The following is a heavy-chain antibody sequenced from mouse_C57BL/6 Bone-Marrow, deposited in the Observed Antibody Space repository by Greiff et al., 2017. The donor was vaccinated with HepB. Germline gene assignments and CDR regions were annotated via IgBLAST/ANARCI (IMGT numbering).Heavy chain of an antibody. Sequence: DVKLQESGPGLVKPSQSLSLTCSVTGYSITSGYYWNWIRQFPGNKLEWMGYISYDGSNNYNPSLKNRISITRDTSKNQFFLKLNSVTTEDTATYYCARSQLRLRAMDYWGQGTSVTVSS. D-gene: IGHD3-2*02. CDR1: GYSITSGYY. V-gene: IGHV3-6*01. CDR2: ISYDGSN. J-gene: IGHJ4*01. CDR3: ARSQLRLRAMDY.